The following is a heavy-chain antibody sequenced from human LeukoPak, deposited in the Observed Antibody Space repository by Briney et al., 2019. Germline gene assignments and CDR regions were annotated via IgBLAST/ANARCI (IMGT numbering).Heavy chain of an antibody. CDR1: GGSISSYY. J-gene: IGHJ4*02. D-gene: IGHD2-15*01. Sequence: SETLSLTCIVSGGSISSYYWSWIRQPPGKGLEWIGYVYYSGNTNYNPSLKSRVTISVDTSKNQFSLKLSSVTAADTAVYHCARGRLAGDFDNWGQGTLVTASS. CDR2: VYYSGNT. CDR3: ARGRLAGDFDN. V-gene: IGHV4-59*01.